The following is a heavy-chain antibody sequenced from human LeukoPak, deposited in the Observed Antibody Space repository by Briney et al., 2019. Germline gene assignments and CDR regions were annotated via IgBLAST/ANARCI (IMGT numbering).Heavy chain of an antibody. J-gene: IGHJ3*01. CDR2: IRGDGSLK. Sequence: TGGSLRLSSAASGFTFSNYWMIWVRQAPGKGLEWVANIRGDGSLKYYVDSVKGRFTISRDNAKNSLYLQMNSLRAEDMAIYYCARDSGGFSSVYYDAFDFWGQGTVVTVSS. CDR1: GFTFSNYW. V-gene: IGHV3-7*01. D-gene: IGHD5/OR15-5a*01. CDR3: ARDSGGFSSVYYDAFDF.